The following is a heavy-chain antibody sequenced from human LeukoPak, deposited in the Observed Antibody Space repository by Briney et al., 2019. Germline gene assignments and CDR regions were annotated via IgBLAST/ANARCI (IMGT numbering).Heavy chain of an antibody. Sequence: SETLSLTCTVSGGSITSYYWSWIRQPAGKGLEWIGRIYTSGSTNYNPSLKSRVTMLVDTSKNQFSLKLSSVTAADTAVYYCARSHPYGDYDYWGQGTLVTVSS. J-gene: IGHJ4*02. CDR3: ARSHPYGDYDY. D-gene: IGHD4-17*01. CDR1: GGSITSYY. V-gene: IGHV4-4*07. CDR2: IYTSGST.